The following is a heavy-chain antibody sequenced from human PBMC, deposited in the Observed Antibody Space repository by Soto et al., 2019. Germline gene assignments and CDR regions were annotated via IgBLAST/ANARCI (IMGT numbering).Heavy chain of an antibody. V-gene: IGHV1-69*06. CDR2: IIPIFGTA. J-gene: IGHJ6*02. CDR3: AREMYYGSGSYYPRIDYYYYYGIDV. D-gene: IGHD3-10*01. CDR1: GGTFSSYA. Sequence: AASVKVSCKASGGTFSSYAISWVRQAPGQGLEWMGGIIPIFGTANYAQKFQGRVTITADKSTSTAYMELSSLRSEDTAVYYCAREMYYGSGSYYPRIDYYYYYGIDVWGQGTMVTVSS.